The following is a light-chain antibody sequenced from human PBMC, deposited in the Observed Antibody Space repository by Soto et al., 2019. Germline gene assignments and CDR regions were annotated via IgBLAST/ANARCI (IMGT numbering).Light chain of an antibody. Sequence: EIVMTQSPATLSVSPGERATLSCGASQSVRSYLAWYQQRPGQAPRLLIHGASTRATGITARFSGSGSGTEFTLTISSLQSEDFAVYYCQQYDNWPQTFGQGTKVDIK. J-gene: IGKJ1*01. CDR2: GAS. CDR1: QSVRSY. CDR3: QQYDNWPQT. V-gene: IGKV3-15*01.